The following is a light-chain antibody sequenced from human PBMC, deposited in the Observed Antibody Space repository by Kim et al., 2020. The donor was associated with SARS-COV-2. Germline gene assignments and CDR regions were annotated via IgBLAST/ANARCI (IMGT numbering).Light chain of an antibody. J-gene: IGLJ3*02. CDR1: NSDIGGHNS. Sequence: GQPITSSCTGTNSDIGGHNSASWYQQYPGKAPKLLIYEVTRRASGISNRFSGSKSGNTASLTITGLQTEDEADYYCSSYTTSTTWVFGGGTQLTVL. CDR2: EVT. CDR3: SSYTTSTTWV. V-gene: IGLV2-14*01.